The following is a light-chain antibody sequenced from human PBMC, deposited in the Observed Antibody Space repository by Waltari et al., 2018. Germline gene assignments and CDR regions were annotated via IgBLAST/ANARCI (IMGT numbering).Light chain of an antibody. CDR3: CSFTDTSIWV. Sequence: QSALTQPASVSGSPGQSITISSTGTNSDIGKYDLVSWYPQHPGKAPKLLIYEVTQRPPGVSNHFSGSKSGNTASLTISGLQPEDEANYYCCSFTDTSIWVFGGGTKLTVL. CDR1: NSDIGKYDL. V-gene: IGLV2-23*02. J-gene: IGLJ3*02. CDR2: EVT.